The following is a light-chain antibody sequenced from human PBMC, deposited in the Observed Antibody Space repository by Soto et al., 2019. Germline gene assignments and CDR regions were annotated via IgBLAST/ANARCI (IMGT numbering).Light chain of an antibody. CDR3: SAWDDDLSGRI. CDR1: RSNIGSNF. Sequence: QSVLTQPPSASGTPGQRVTISCSGSRSNIGSNFGNWYQQLPGTAPKLLIHNSDQRPSGSPDRFSGSNSDTSASLAISGLQSDDEADYYCSAWDDDLSGRIFGGGTKLTVL. J-gene: IGLJ2*01. V-gene: IGLV1-44*01. CDR2: NSD.